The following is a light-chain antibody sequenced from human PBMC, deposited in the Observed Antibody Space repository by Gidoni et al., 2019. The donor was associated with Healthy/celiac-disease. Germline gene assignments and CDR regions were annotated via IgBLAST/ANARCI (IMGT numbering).Light chain of an antibody. V-gene: IGLV3-25*02. J-gene: IGLJ1*01. Sequence: SYDMTQTPSVSVYPVQTARITCYGDALPKQYAYWYKQKPGQAPVLVIYKDSERPSGIPDRFSGSSSGTTVTLTISGVQAEDEADYYCQSADSSGTYVFGTGTKVTVL. CDR2: KDS. CDR3: QSADSSGTYV. CDR1: ALPKQY.